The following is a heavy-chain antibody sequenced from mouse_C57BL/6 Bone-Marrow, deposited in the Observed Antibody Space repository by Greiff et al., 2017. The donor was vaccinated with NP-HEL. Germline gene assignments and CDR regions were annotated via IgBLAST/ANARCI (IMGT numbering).Heavy chain of an antibody. D-gene: IGHD1-1*01. CDR1: GYAFSSYW. J-gene: IGHJ1*03. V-gene: IGHV1-80*01. CDR3: ARSYGSSGYFDV. Sequence: QVQLQQSGAELVKPGASVKISCKASGYAFSSYWMNWVKQRPGKGLEWIGQIYPGDGDTNYNGKFKGKATLTADKSSSTAYMQLSSLTSEDSAVYFCARSYGSSGYFDVWGTGTTVTVSS. CDR2: IYPGDGDT.